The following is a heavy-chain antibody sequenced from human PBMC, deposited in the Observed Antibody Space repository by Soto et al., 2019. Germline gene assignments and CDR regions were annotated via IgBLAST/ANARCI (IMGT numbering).Heavy chain of an antibody. CDR2: IVVGSGNT. J-gene: IGHJ6*02. V-gene: IGHV1-58*02. CDR1: GFTFTSSA. D-gene: IGHD6-13*01. Sequence: ASVKVSCKASGFTFTSSAMQWVRQARGQRLEWIGWIVVGSGNTNYAQKFQERVTITRDMSTSTAYMELSSLRSEDTAVYYCAADSGYSSCSHHGSYYYYGRGVWGQGTTVTVSS. CDR3: AADSGYSSCSHHGSYYYYGRGV.